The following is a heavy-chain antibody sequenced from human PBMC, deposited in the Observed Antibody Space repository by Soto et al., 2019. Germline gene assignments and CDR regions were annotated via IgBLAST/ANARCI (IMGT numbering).Heavy chain of an antibody. V-gene: IGHV3-21*01. CDR1: GFTFSSYS. J-gene: IGHJ6*02. D-gene: IGHD1-7*01. CDR3: ARDNGVLTGTTDYYYYYGMDV. CDR2: ISSSSSYI. Sequence: PGGSLRLSCAASGFTFSSYSMNWVRQAPGKGLEWVSSISSSSSYIYYADSVKGRFTISRDNAKNSLYLQMNSLRAEDTAVYYCARDNGVLTGTTDYYYYYGMDVWGQGTTVTVSS.